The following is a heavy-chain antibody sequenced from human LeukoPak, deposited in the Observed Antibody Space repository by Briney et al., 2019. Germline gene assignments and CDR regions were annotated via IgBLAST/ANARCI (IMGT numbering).Heavy chain of an antibody. V-gene: IGHV4-4*07. D-gene: IGHD4-11*01. Sequence: PSETLSLTCAVSGGSVNGCLWSWIRQPAGQGLEWIGRTSVNDGATYNPSLMNRSTMSVDTPKTQFSLRLTSMTAADTAIYYCARLWRDGSNWHPDDNWGQGILVTVSS. CDR2: TSVNDGA. CDR3: ARLWRDGSNWHPDDN. CDR1: GGSVNGCL. J-gene: IGHJ4*02.